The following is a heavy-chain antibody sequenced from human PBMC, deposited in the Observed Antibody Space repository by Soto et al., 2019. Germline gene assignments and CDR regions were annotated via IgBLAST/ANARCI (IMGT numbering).Heavy chain of an antibody. J-gene: IGHJ1*01. Sequence: PSETLSLTCTVSGGSISSGGDYWSWIRQHPGKGLEWIGYIYYSGSTYYNPSLKSRVTISVDTSKNQFSLKLSSVTAADTAVYYCARTDYYVWGSYPVFQHWGQGTLVTVPQ. D-gene: IGHD3-16*02. CDR3: ARTDYYVWGSYPVFQH. CDR2: IYYSGST. V-gene: IGHV4-31*03. CDR1: GGSISSGGDY.